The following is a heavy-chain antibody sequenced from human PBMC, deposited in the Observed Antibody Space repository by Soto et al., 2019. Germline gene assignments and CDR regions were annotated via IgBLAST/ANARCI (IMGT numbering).Heavy chain of an antibody. CDR1: GGSISDDTYY. Sequence: QLQLQESGPGLVKPSETLSLTCTVSGGSISDDTYYWGWIRKPPGKALEWIGSIYYSGTSSYNPSLKSRVTMSVDTSKKQLSLRLSSVTAADTAVYYCARLHCDSPNCVPLDPWGQGTLVIVSS. V-gene: IGHV4-39*01. CDR3: ARLHCDSPNCVPLDP. D-gene: IGHD2-2*01. J-gene: IGHJ5*02. CDR2: IYYSGTS.